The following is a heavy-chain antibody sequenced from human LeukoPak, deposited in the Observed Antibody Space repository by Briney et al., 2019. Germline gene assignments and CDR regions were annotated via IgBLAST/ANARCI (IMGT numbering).Heavy chain of an antibody. CDR3: ARVGSSGWYVHPTLDY. D-gene: IGHD6-19*01. J-gene: IGHJ4*02. V-gene: IGHV1-2*02. CDR2: INPNSGDT. CDR1: GYTFTGYY. Sequence: GASVKVSCKASGYTFTGYYMHWVRQAPGRGLEWMGWINPNSGDTNYAQKFQDRVTVTRDTSISTAYMDLSWLRSDDTAVYYCARVGSSGWYVHPTLDYWGQGTLVNVSS.